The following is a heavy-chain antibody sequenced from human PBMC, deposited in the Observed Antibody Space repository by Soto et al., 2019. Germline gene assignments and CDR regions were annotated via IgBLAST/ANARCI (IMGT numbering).Heavy chain of an antibody. D-gene: IGHD6-13*01. Sequence: EVQLVESGGGLVKPGGSLRLSCAASGFTFSSYSMNWVRQAPGKGLERVSSISSSSSYIYYADSVKGRFTISRDNAKNSLYLQMNSLRAEDTAVYYCARGESGAAAGSYYYYGMDVWGQGTTVTVSS. V-gene: IGHV3-21*01. J-gene: IGHJ6*02. CDR2: ISSSSSYI. CDR1: GFTFSSYS. CDR3: ARGESGAAAGSYYYYGMDV.